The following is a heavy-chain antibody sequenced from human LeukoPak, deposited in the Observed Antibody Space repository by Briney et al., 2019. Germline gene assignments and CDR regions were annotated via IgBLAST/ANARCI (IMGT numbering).Heavy chain of an antibody. CDR2: IIPILGIA. CDR1: GGTFSSYA. J-gene: IGHJ4*02. CDR3: AREDVGYYDSSGYFDY. D-gene: IGHD3-22*01. Sequence: ASVKVSCKASGGTFSSYAISWVRQAPGQGLEWMGRIIPILGIANYAQKFQGRVTITADKSTSTAYMELSSLRSEDTAVYYCAREDVGYYDSSGYFDYWGQGTLVTVSS. V-gene: IGHV1-69*04.